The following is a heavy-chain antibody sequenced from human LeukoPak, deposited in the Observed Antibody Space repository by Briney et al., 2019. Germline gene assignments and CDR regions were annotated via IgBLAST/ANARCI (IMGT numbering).Heavy chain of an antibody. CDR2: IYYSGST. J-gene: IGHJ5*02. V-gene: IGHV4-59*01. D-gene: IGHD6-13*01. Sequence: NPSETLSLTCTVSGGSISYYYWSWIRQPPGKGLEWIGYIYYSGSTNYNPSLKSRVTISVDTSKNQFSLKLSSVTAADTAVYYCARQEQQLIYNWFDPWGQGTLVTVSS. CDR3: ARQEQQLIYNWFDP. CDR1: GGSISYYY.